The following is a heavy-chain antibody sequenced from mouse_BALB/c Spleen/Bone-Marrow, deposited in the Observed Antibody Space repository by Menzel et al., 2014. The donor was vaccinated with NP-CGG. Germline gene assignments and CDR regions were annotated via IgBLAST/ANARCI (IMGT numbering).Heavy chain of an antibody. D-gene: IGHD4-1*01. Sequence: VQLQRSGAELVKPGASVKLSCTASGFNIKDTYMHWVKQRPEQGLEWIGRIDPANGNTKYDPKFQGKATITADTSSNTAYLQLSSLTSEDTAVYYCARWEYHAMDYWGQGTSVTVSS. CDR2: IDPANGNT. V-gene: IGHV14-3*02. CDR1: GFNIKDTY. CDR3: ARWEYHAMDY. J-gene: IGHJ4*01.